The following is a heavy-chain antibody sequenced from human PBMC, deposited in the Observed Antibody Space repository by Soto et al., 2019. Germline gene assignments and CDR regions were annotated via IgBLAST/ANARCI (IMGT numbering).Heavy chain of an antibody. Sequence: ASVKVSCKASGYTFTSYAMHWVRQAPGQRLEWMGWINAGNGNTKYSQKFQGRVTITRDTSASTAYMELSSPRSEDTAVYYCARLSPVGPIDYWGQGTLVTVSS. CDR3: ARLSPVGPIDY. J-gene: IGHJ4*02. V-gene: IGHV1-3*01. CDR1: GYTFTSYA. CDR2: INAGNGNT. D-gene: IGHD1-26*01.